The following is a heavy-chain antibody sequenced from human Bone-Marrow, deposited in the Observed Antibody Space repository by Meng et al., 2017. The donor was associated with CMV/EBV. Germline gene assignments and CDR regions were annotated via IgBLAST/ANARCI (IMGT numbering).Heavy chain of an antibody. V-gene: IGHV3-13*01. CDR2: IGTAGDT. J-gene: IGHJ5*02. CDR3: ARGGYQLLYNWFDP. Sequence: GGSLRLSCAASGFTFSSYDMHWVRQATGKGLEWVSAIGTAGDTYYPGSVKGRFTISRENAKNSLYLQMNSLRAGDTAVYYCARGGYQLLYNWFDPWGQGTLVTVSS. D-gene: IGHD2-2*01. CDR1: GFTFSSYD.